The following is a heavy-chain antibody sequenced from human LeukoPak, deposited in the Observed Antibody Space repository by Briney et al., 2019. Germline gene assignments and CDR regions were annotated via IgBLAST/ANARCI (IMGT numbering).Heavy chain of an antibody. J-gene: IGHJ4*02. Sequence: SETLPLTCAVYGGSFSGYYWSWIRQPPGKGLEWIGEINHSGSTNYNPSLKSRVTISVDTSKNQFSLKLSSVTAADTAVYYCARWSDSSGYLSFDYWGQGTLVTVSS. V-gene: IGHV4-34*01. CDR1: GGSFSGYY. CDR3: ARWSDSSGYLSFDY. D-gene: IGHD3-22*01. CDR2: INHSGST.